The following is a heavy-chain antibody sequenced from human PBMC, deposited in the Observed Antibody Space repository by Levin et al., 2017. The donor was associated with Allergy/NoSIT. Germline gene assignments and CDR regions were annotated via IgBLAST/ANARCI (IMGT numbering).Heavy chain of an antibody. Sequence: PGGSLRLSCAASGFTVSSNYMSWVRQAPGKGLEWVSVIYSGGSTYYADSVKGRFTISRDNSKNTLYLQMNSLRAEDTAVYYCARVSVLRANSYGNLDYYYYYGMDVWGQGTTVTVSS. CDR1: GFTVSSNY. D-gene: IGHD5-18*01. J-gene: IGHJ6*02. V-gene: IGHV3-53*01. CDR3: ARVSVLRANSYGNLDYYYYYGMDV. CDR2: IYSGGST.